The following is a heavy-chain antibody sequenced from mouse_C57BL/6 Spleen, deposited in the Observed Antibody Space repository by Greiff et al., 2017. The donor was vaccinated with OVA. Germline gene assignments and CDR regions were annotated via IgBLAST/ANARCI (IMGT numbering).Heavy chain of an antibody. CDR2: ISSGGSYT. J-gene: IGHJ1*03. CDR1: GFTFSSYG. CDR3: ARQGGHWYFEV. Sequence: EVKLVESGGDLVKPGGSLKLSCAASGFTFSSYGMSWVRQTPDKRLEWVATISSGGSYTYYPDSVKGRFTISRDNAKNTLYLQMSSLKSEDTAMYYCARQGGHWYFEVWGTGTTVTVSS. V-gene: IGHV5-6*01.